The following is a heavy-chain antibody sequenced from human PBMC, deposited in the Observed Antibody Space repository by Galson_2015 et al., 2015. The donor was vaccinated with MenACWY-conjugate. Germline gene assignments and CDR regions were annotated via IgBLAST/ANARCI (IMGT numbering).Heavy chain of an antibody. CDR3: ARVPGYSYGYYDW. J-gene: IGHJ4*02. D-gene: IGHD5-18*01. CDR2: ISSSSSTI. V-gene: IGHV3-48*02. CDR1: GFTFSTYS. Sequence: SLRLSCAASGFTFSTYSMNWVRQAPGTGLEWVSYISSSSSTIYYADSVKGRFTNSRDNAKNSLYLQMNTLRDEDTAVYYCARVPGYSYGYYDWWGQGTLVTVSS.